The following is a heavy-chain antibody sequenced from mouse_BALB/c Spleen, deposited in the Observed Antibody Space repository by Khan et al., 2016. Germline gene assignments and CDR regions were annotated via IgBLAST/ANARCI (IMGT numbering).Heavy chain of an antibody. CDR2: ISYSGST. Sequence: EVKLEESGPSLVKPSQTLSLTCSVTGDSITSCYWNWIRQFPGNKLEYIGYISYSGSTFYNPSLVSRISITRDTSTSQYSHQLNSVTSADTAADYCVRDGAARSSFAYWGQGTLVTVSA. CDR1: GDSITSCY. CDR3: VRDGAARSSFAY. D-gene: IGHD3-1*01. V-gene: IGHV3-8*02. J-gene: IGHJ3*01.